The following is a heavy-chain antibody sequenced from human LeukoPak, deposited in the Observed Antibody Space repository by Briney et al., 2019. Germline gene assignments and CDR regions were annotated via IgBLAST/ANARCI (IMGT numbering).Heavy chain of an antibody. CDR2: INPNSGGT. D-gene: IGHD2-2*01. CDR3: ARDPAVDIVVVPAAMGWFDP. CDR1: GYTFTGYY. J-gene: IGHJ5*02. V-gene: IGHV1-2*02. Sequence: ASVKVSCKASGYTFTGYYMHWVRLAPGQGLEWMGWINPNSGGTNYAQKFQGRVTMTRDTSISTAYMELSRLRSDDTAVYYCARDPAVDIVVVPAAMGWFDPWGQGTLVPVSS.